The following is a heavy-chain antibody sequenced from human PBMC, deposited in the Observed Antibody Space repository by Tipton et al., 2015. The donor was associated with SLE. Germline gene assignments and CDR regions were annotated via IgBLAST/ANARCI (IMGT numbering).Heavy chain of an antibody. Sequence: TLSLTCTVSGGSISSYYWSWLRQPPGKGLEWIGYIYYSGNTNYNPSLKSRVTISVDTSKNQFSPKLSSVTAADTAVYYCARVPGVGDFDLWGRGTLVTVSS. V-gene: IGHV4-59*01. CDR3: ARVPGVGDFDL. D-gene: IGHD2-15*01. J-gene: IGHJ2*01. CDR2: IYYSGNT. CDR1: GGSISSYY.